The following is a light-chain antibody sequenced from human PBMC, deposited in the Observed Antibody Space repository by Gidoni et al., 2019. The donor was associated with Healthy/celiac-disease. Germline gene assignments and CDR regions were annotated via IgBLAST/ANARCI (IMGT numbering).Light chain of an antibody. CDR3: QQSYSTPRT. V-gene: IGKV1-39*01. J-gene: IGKJ2*01. CDR1: QSISSY. Sequence: DIQMTQSPSSLSASVGDRVTITCRASQSISSYLNWYQQKPGKAPKLLIYAASSLQSGVPSRFSGSGSGTDFTLTISSLRPEDFATYYCQQSYSTPRTFXXXTKLEIK. CDR2: AAS.